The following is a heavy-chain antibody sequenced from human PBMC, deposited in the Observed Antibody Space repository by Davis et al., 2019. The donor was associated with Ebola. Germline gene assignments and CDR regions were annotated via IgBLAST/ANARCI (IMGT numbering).Heavy chain of an antibody. CDR1: GFTFSSYS. CDR3: TTSRSWYAEYYYAMDV. Sequence: GGSLRLSCAASGFTFSSYSMNWVRQAPGRGLEWVTFIRHDGSHEYYEDSVKGRFTISRDTSKNTLYLQMNSLKTEDTAVYYCTTSRSWYAEYYYAMDVWGQGTTVTVSS. J-gene: IGHJ6*02. D-gene: IGHD6-13*01. CDR2: IRHDGSHE. V-gene: IGHV3-30*02.